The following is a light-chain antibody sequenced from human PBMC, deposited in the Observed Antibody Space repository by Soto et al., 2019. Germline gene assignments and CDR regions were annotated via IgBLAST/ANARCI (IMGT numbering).Light chain of an antibody. J-gene: IGKJ1*01. CDR2: GAT. CDR1: QSVSSD. CDR3: QQYNNWPPWT. V-gene: IGKV3-15*01. Sequence: EIVMTQSPATLSVSPGERANLSCRASQSVSSDLAWYKQKPGQAPRLLMYGATTRATGVPARFSGSGSGTEFTLTISSLQSEDFAVYYCQQYNNWPPWTFGQGTKV.